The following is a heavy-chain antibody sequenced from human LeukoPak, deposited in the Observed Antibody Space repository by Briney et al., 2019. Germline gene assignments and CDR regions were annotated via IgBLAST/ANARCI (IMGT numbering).Heavy chain of an antibody. J-gene: IGHJ2*01. Sequence: PGGSLRLSCAASGFTFSSYGMHWVRQAPGKGLEWVAVIWYDGSNKYYPDSVQGRFPISRDNSKNTLYLQVNSLRAEDTAVYYCARDRSMSGWYIDLWGRGTLVTVSS. CDR1: GFTFSSYG. V-gene: IGHV3-33*01. CDR2: IWYDGSNK. D-gene: IGHD2/OR15-2a*01. CDR3: ARDRSMSGWYIDL.